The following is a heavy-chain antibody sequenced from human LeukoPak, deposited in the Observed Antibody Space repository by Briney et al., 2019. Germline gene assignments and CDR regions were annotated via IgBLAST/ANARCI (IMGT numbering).Heavy chain of an antibody. V-gene: IGHV3-53*04. CDR2: IYRGGST. D-gene: IGHD6-6*01. J-gene: IGHJ4*02. CDR3: ARGIEAQSYFDY. CDR1: GFTLSSNY. Sequence: GGSLRLSCAASGFTLSSNYMSWVGQAPGKGVEGVSVIYRGGSTYYSDSVKGGLTISRHNSKNTLYLQMNSLRAEDTAVYYCARGIEAQSYFDYWGQGTLVTVSS.